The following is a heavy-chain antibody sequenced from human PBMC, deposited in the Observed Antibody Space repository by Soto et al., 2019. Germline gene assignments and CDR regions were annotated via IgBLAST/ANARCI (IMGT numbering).Heavy chain of an antibody. CDR2: FDPEDGET. CDR1: GYTLTELS. D-gene: IGHD3-10*01. CDR3: ATLWFGELGHWFDP. V-gene: IGHV1-24*01. Sequence: ASVKVSCKVSGYTLTELSMHWVRQAPGKGLEWMGGFDPEDGETIYAQKFQGRVTMTEDTSTDTAYMELSSLRSEDTAVYYCATLWFGELGHWFDPWGQGTLVTVSS. J-gene: IGHJ5*02.